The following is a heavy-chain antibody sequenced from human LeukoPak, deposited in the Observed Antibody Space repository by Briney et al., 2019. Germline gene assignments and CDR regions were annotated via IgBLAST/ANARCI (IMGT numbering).Heavy chain of an antibody. V-gene: IGHV1-18*01. J-gene: IGHJ3*02. CDR1: GGTFSSYA. CDR3: ARVGYCSSTSCPNDAFDI. Sequence: ASVKVSCKASGGTFSSYAISWVRQAPGQGLEWMGWISAYNGNTNYAQKLQGRVTMTTDTSTSTAYMELRSLRSDDTAVYYCARVGYCSSTSCPNDAFDIWGQGTMVTVSS. D-gene: IGHD2-2*01. CDR2: ISAYNGNT.